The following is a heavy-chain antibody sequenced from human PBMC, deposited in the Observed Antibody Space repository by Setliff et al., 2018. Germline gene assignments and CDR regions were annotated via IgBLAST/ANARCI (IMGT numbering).Heavy chain of an antibody. V-gene: IGHV3-48*01. Sequence: GSLRLSCVASRFTFSSYYMNWVRQAPGKGLEWISYISTSSGTRYYADSVKGRFTISSDNSKNTLYLQMNSLRAEDTAVYYCAKDERIGSFPYYYYYMDVWGKGTTVTVSS. CDR2: ISTSSGTR. J-gene: IGHJ6*03. CDR3: AKDERIGSFPYYYYYMDV. D-gene: IGHD6-6*01. CDR1: RFTFSSYY.